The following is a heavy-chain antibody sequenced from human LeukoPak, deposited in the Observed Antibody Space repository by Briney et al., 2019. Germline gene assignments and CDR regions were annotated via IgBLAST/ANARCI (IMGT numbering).Heavy chain of an antibody. CDR1: GFTFSDYY. CDR3: ARVETYSGNYHRCVFDY. V-gene: IGHV3-11*04. Sequence: GGSLRLSCAASGFTFSDYYMSWIRQAPGKGLEWVSYISSSGSTTYYADSVKGRFTISRDNAKNSLYLQINSLRAEDTAVYYCARVETYSGNYHRCVFDYWGQGTLVTVSS. J-gene: IGHJ4*02. D-gene: IGHD1-26*01. CDR2: ISSSGSTT.